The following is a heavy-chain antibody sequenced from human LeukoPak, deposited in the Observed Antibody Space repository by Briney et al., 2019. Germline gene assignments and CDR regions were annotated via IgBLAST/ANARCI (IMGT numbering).Heavy chain of an antibody. Sequence: GGSLRLSCAASGFTFSSYAMHWVRQALGKGLEWVAVISYDGSNKYYADSVKGRFTISRDNSKNTLYLQMNSLRAEDTAVYYCARARYLSSGYDFDYWGQGTLVTVSS. V-gene: IGHV3-30-3*01. CDR3: ARARYLSSGYDFDY. CDR2: ISYDGSNK. CDR1: GFTFSSYA. D-gene: IGHD6-19*01. J-gene: IGHJ4*02.